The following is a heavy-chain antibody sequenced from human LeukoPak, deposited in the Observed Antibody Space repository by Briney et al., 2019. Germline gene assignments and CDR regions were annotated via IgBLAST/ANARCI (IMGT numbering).Heavy chain of an antibody. D-gene: IGHD6-13*01. CDR1: GDPINNYY. J-gene: IGHJ5*02. V-gene: IGHV4-4*07. Sequence: SETLSLTCAVAGDPINNYYWTCNRQSAGRGLEWIGRIYGSGSTNYNPSLKSRVTVSVDTSKNQFYLKLTSVTAADTAFYFLAQGQQQVAIVGSWGQGTLVTVSS. CDR2: IYGSGST. CDR3: AQGQQQVAIVGS.